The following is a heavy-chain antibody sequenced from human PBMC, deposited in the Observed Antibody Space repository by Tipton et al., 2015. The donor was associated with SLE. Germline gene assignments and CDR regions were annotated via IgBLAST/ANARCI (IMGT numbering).Heavy chain of an antibody. CDR2: ISAYNGNT. CDR1: GYTFTSYG. D-gene: IGHD2-15*01. J-gene: IGHJ4*02. Sequence: QVQLVQSGAEVKKPGASVKVSCKASGYTFTSYGISWVRQAPGQGLEWMGWISAYNGNTNYAQKLQGRVTVTTDTSTSTAYMELRSLRSDDTAVYYCARASYCSGGSCYPHYFDYWGQGTLVTVSS. CDR3: ARASYCSGGSCYPHYFDY. V-gene: IGHV1-18*01.